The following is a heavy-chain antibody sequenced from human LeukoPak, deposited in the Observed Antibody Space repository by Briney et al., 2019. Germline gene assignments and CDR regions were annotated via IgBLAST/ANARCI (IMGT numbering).Heavy chain of an antibody. CDR2: IGSDGSKK. D-gene: IGHD3-22*01. CDR3: AKEIYYDSSAFFDF. CDR1: GFSFRSYG. Sequence: PGGSLRLSCAASGFSFRSYGIHWVRQAPGKGLEWVAVIGSDGSKKYYADSVKGRFTISRDNSKNTLYLQMNSLRTEDTAMYFCAKEIYYDSSAFFDFWGQGPLVTVSS. J-gene: IGHJ4*02. V-gene: IGHV3-30*18.